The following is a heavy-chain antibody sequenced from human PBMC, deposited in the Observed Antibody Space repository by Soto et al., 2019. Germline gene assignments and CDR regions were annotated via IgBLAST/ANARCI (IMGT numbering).Heavy chain of an antibody. V-gene: IGHV4-31*03. D-gene: IGHD4-17*01. J-gene: IGHJ5*02. CDR2: IYYSGST. CDR1: GGSISSGGYY. Sequence: QVQLQESGPGLVKPSQTLSLTCTVSGGSISSGGYYWSWIRQHPGKGLEWIGYIYYSGSTYYNTSLKSRVTTSVDTSKNQCSLKLSSVTAADTAVYYCARAGATTDEFLNWFDPWGQGTLVTVSS. CDR3: ARAGATTDEFLNWFDP.